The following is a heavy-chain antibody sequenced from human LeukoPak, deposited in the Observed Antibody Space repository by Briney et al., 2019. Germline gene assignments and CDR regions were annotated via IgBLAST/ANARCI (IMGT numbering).Heavy chain of an antibody. CDR2: INSDGSST. CDR3: AKHQSVVLLWFGELLYFDY. Sequence: GGSLRLSCAASGFTFSSYWMHWVRQAPGKGLVWVSRINSDGSSTSYADFVKGRFTISRDNAKNTPYLQMNSLRAEDTAVYYCAKHQSVVLLWFGELLYFDYWGQGTLVTVSS. V-gene: IGHV3-74*01. J-gene: IGHJ4*02. D-gene: IGHD3-10*01. CDR1: GFTFSSYW.